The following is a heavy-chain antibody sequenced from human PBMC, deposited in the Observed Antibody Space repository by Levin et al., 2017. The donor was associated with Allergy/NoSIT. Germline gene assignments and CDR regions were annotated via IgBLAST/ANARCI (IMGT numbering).Heavy chain of an antibody. CDR2: INSDGSST. D-gene: IGHD3-16*01. Sequence: GGSLRLSCAASEFTLSTFWMHWVRQAPGKGLVWVSRINSDGSSTTYADYVRGRITISRDNAKNTVYLQIHSLRAEDTAVYYCAREGRWGEHFDLWGRGTLVNVSS. V-gene: IGHV3-74*01. CDR3: AREGRWGEHFDL. CDR1: EFTLSTFW. J-gene: IGHJ2*01.